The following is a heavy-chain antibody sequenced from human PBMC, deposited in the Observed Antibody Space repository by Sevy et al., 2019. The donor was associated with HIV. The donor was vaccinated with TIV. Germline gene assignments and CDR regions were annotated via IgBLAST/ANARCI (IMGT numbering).Heavy chain of an antibody. CDR2: IYYSGST. J-gene: IGHJ3*02. CDR1: GGSISSGGYY. Sequence: SETLSLTCTVSGGSISSGGYYWSWIRQHPGKGLEWIGYIYYSGSTYYNPSLKSRVTISVDTSKNQFSLKLSSVTAADTAGYYCARDHRARDYYGSGSMGAFDIWGQGTMVTVSS. V-gene: IGHV4-31*03. D-gene: IGHD3-10*01. CDR3: ARDHRARDYYGSGSMGAFDI.